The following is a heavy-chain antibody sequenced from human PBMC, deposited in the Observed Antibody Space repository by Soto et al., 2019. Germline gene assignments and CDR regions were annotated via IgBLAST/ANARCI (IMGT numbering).Heavy chain of an antibody. Sequence: SETLSLTCTVSGDSSVSSSSYYWGWIRQPPGKGLEWIGSIDYTGNTFYSPSFRSRLTISVDTAKSQFSLKLRSVTAADTAKYYCASEVSSTDGMDVWGKGTTVTVSS. CDR3: ASEVSSTDGMDV. CDR2: IDYTGNT. CDR1: GDSSVSSSSYY. J-gene: IGHJ6*04. V-gene: IGHV4-39*01. D-gene: IGHD2-15*01.